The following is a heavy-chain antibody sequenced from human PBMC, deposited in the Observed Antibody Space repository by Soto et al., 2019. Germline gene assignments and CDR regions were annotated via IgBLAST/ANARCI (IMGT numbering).Heavy chain of an antibody. J-gene: IGHJ6*03. CDR2: IIPILGIA. CDR3: TVVPAAIGYYYYYMDV. Sequence: QVQLVQSGAEVKKPGSSVKVSCKASGGTFSSYTISWVRQAPGQGLEWMGRIIPILGIANYAQKFQGRVTITADKSTSTAYMELSSLRSEDTAVYYCTVVPAAIGYYYYYMDVWGKGTTVTVSS. D-gene: IGHD2-2*01. CDR1: GGTFSSYT. V-gene: IGHV1-69*02.